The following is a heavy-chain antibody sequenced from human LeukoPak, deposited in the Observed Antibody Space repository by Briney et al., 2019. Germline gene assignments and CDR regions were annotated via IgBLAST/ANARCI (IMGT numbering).Heavy chain of an antibody. J-gene: IGHJ4*02. V-gene: IGHV4-61*01. Sequence: PSETLSLTCTVSGGSVSSGSYYWSWIRQPPGKGLEWIGYIYYSGSTNYNPSLKSRVTISVDTSKNQFSLKLSSVTAADTAVYYCASTNYGSGSYYIIPPFDYWGQGTLVTVSS. CDR3: ASTNYGSGSYYIIPPFDY. CDR1: GGSVSSGSYY. D-gene: IGHD3-10*01. CDR2: IYYSGST.